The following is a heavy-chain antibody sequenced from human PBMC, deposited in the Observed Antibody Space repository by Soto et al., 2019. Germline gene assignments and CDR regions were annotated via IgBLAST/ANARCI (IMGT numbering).Heavy chain of an antibody. CDR1: GYSFTKYW. CDR2: IYPEDSET. D-gene: IGHD2-21*02. J-gene: IGHJ5*02. Sequence: PGESLKISCKGSGYSFTKYWNGWLRQMPGKELEWIGIIYPEDSETRYSPSFQGLVTSSVDKSISTASLQWNSLQASGTATYYCTKGAELTFQRFLDCVFGHWGLRT. V-gene: IGHV5-51*02. CDR3: TKGAELTFQRFLDCVFGH.